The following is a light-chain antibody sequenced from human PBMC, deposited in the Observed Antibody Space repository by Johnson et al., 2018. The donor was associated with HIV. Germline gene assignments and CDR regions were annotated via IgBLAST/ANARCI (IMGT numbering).Light chain of an antibody. CDR1: SSNIGNNY. CDR3: GSWDNTLSVFV. V-gene: IGLV1-51*01. Sequence: QSVLTQPPSVSAAPGQKVTISCSGSSSNIGNNYVSWYQQLPGTAPKLLIYDSNKRPSGIPDRFSASKSGTSATLDITGLQTGDEGDYCCGSWDNTLSVFVFGAGTKVTVL. J-gene: IGLJ1*01. CDR2: DSN.